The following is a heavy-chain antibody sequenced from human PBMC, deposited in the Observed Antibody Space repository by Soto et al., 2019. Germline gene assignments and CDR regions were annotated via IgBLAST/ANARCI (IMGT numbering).Heavy chain of an antibody. CDR3: ARRFTLYYYDSSGYYHFDY. CDR1: GYSFTSYW. D-gene: IGHD3-22*01. J-gene: IGHJ4*02. V-gene: IGHV5-51*01. CDR2: IYPGDSDT. Sequence: LGESLKISCKGSGYSFTSYWIGWVRQMPGKGLEWMGIIYPGDSDTRYSPSFQGQVTISADKSISTAYLQWSSLKASDTAMYYCARRFTLYYYDSSGYYHFDYWGQGTLVTVSS.